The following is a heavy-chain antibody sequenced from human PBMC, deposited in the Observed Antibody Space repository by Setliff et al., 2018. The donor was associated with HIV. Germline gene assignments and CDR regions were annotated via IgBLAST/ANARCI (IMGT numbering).Heavy chain of an antibody. J-gene: IGHJ4*02. V-gene: IGHV4-34*01. CDR3: ARGRSSTIDY. CDR2: IDHSGGT. CDR1: GVSFSGYY. D-gene: IGHD1-26*01. Sequence: PSETLSLTCAVCGVSFSGYYWNWIRQTPGKGLEWIGEIDHSGGTNYNPSLKSRVTISLDTSKNQFSLRLTSVTAADTAVYYCARGRSSTIDYWGQGTLVTVSS.